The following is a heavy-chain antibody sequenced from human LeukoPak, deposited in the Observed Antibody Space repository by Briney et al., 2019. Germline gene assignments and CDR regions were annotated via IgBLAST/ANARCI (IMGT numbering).Heavy chain of an antibody. Sequence: ASVTVSCKASGYTFTSYDINWVRQATGQGLEWMGWMNPNSGNTGYAQEFQGRVTMTRNTSISTAYMELSSLRSEDTAVYYCARGEHDYGDYVAANWFDPWGQGTLVTVSS. CDR3: ARGEHDYGDYVAANWFDP. CDR1: GYTFTSYD. CDR2: MNPNSGNT. V-gene: IGHV1-8*01. D-gene: IGHD4-17*01. J-gene: IGHJ5*02.